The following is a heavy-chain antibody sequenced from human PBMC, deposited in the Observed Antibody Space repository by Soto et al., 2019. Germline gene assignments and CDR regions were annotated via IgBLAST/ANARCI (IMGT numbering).Heavy chain of an antibody. CDR2: IYYSGST. J-gene: IGHJ4*02. CDR1: GGSISSGGYY. D-gene: IGHD3-22*01. CDR3: ARDRPYYDGSGYSSFDY. V-gene: IGHV4-31*03. Sequence: SETLSLTCTVSGGSISSGGYYWSWIRQHPGKGLEWIGYIYYSGSTYYNPSLKSRVTISVDTSKNQFSLKLSSVTAADTAVYYCARDRPYYDGSGYSSFDYWGQGTLVTVSS.